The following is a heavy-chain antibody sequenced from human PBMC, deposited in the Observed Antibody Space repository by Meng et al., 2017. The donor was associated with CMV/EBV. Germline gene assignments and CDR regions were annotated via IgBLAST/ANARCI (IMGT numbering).Heavy chain of an antibody. V-gene: IGHV3-7*02. CDR3: RLGHYSQD. D-gene: IGHD4-17*01. CDR1: GLPISNYW. Sequence: VGAGGGLVHAGGSLRLSCAASGLPISNYWMSWVRQAPGKGLEWVANIKNDGSERYYVDSVKGRFSISRDNADNSLYLQMNNLRAEDTAVYYCRLGHYSQDWGQGTLVTVSS. CDR2: IKNDGSER. J-gene: IGHJ4*02.